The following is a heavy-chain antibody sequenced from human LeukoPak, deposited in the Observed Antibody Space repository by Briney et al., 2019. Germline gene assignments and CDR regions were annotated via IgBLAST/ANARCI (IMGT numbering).Heavy chain of an antibody. D-gene: IGHD3-3*01. CDR3: AKGNDGEWLSNHPFDY. V-gene: IGHV3-48*04. Sequence: PGGSLRLSCTASGFTFNTYSMNWVRQAPGKGLEWVSYVSSSSRTIYYADSVKGRFTISRDNAKNSLYLQMNSLRAEDTAVYYCAKGNDGEWLSNHPFDYWGQGTLVTVSS. J-gene: IGHJ4*02. CDR2: VSSSSRTI. CDR1: GFTFNTYS.